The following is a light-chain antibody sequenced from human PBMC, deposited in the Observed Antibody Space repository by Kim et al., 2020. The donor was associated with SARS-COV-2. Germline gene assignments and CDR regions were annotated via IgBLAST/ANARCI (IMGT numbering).Light chain of an antibody. CDR2: KAS. CDR3: QQYNNYSPYT. CDR1: QVIGRW. J-gene: IGKJ2*01. V-gene: IGKV1-5*03. Sequence: ASVGDRVTITCRASQVIGRWLAWYQQKAGKAPKFLIYKASSLESGVPSRFSGSGSGTEFTLTISSLQPDDFATYYCQQYNNYSPYTFGQGTKLEI.